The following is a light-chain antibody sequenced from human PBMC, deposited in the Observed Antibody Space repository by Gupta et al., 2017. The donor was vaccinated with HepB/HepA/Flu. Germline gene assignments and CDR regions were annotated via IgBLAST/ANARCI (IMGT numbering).Light chain of an antibody. V-gene: IGKV1-5*03. Sequence: DIKMTQSPSTLSASIGDRVTSTCRTSQPITTYLGWYQQKPGKAPKLLIYKASRGESGVPSRFSGSGSEXEFTLTXSRRQPDDVAYYYSQQDSNYITFGXGTKVEI. CDR3: QQDSNYIT. J-gene: IGKJ4*01. CDR2: KAS. CDR1: QPITTY.